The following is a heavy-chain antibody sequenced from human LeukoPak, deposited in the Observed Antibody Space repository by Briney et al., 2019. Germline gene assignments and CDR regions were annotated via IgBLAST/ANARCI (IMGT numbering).Heavy chain of an antibody. D-gene: IGHD3-22*01. Sequence: GGSLRLSCAASGFTFSNYAMHWARQAPGKGLEYVSAITSNGGSTYYASSVKGRFTISRDNSKNTMYLQMGSLRAEDMAVYYCARGRGGYYDYWGQGALVTVSS. CDR3: ARGRGGYYDY. J-gene: IGHJ4*02. CDR2: ITSNGGST. CDR1: GFTFSNYA. V-gene: IGHV3-64*01.